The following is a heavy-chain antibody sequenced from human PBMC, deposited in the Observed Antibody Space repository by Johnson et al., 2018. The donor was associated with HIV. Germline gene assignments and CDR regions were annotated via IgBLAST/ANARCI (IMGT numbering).Heavy chain of an antibody. Sequence: QVQLVESGGGVFQPGRSLRLSCAASGFTFSSYVLHWVRQAPGKGLEWVAVISYDGSNKYYADSVKGRFTISRENSKSTLYLQMNSLRAEDTAVYYCAKDRRCSSTGCYDAFDIWGQGTMVTVSS. D-gene: IGHD2-2*01. J-gene: IGHJ3*02. CDR2: ISYDGSNK. CDR1: GFTFSSYV. CDR3: AKDRRCSSTGCYDAFDI. V-gene: IGHV3-30-3*01.